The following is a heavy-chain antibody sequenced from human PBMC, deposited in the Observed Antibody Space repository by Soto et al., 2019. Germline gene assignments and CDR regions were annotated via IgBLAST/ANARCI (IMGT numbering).Heavy chain of an antibody. CDR1: GGSISSYY. Sequence: QVQLQESGPGLVKPSETLSLTCRISGGSISSYYWNWIRQAPGKGLEWIGFISYSGSTNYNPALTSRVTISVDTSKDQISRRLNSVTAADTAVYYCARVQSTSWGYYYAVDVGGQGTTVTVSS. J-gene: IGHJ6*01. CDR3: ARVQSTSWGYYYAVDV. D-gene: IGHD2-2*01. CDR2: ISYSGST. V-gene: IGHV4-59*01.